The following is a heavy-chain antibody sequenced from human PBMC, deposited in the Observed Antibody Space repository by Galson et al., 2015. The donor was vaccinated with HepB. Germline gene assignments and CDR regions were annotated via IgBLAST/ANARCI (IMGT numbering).Heavy chain of an antibody. CDR2: ISGSGDGT. V-gene: IGHV3-23*01. J-gene: IGHJ6*02. CDR1: GFTFSNFA. CDR3: ARRPTSTSLYGMDV. Sequence: SLRLSCAASGFTFSNFAMSWVRQAPGKGLEWVSTISGSGDGTYYADSVKGRFTISRDNSKNTPYLQLNSLRAEDTAVYYCARRPTSTSLYGMDVWGQGTAVTVSS. D-gene: IGHD2-2*01.